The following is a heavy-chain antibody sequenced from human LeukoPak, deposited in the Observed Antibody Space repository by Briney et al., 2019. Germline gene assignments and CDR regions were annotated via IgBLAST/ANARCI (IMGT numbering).Heavy chain of an antibody. J-gene: IGHJ4*02. CDR3: ARALVYYDILTGYFNPRENFDY. CDR1: GYTFTSYG. D-gene: IGHD3-9*01. Sequence: ASVKVSCNASGYTFTSYGISWGRQAPGQGLEWMGWISAYNGNTNYAQKLQGRVTMTTDTSTSTAYMELRSLRSYDTAVYYCARALVYYDILTGYFNPRENFDYWGQGTLVTVSS. CDR2: ISAYNGNT. V-gene: IGHV1-18*01.